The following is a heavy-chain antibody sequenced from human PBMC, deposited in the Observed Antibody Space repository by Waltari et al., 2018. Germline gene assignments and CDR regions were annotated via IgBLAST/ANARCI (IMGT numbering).Heavy chain of an antibody. J-gene: IGHJ4*02. CDR1: GFTVSSNY. CDR2: IYSGGST. D-gene: IGHD3-3*01. CDR3: AKDQTRHYPYDFWSGYLYYFDY. Sequence: EVQLVESGGGLVQPGGSLRLSCAASGFTVSSNYMSWVRQAPGKGLEWVSVIYSGGSTYYADSVKGRFTISRDNSKNTLYLQMNSLRAEDTAVYYCAKDQTRHYPYDFWSGYLYYFDYWGQGTLVTVSS. V-gene: IGHV3-66*02.